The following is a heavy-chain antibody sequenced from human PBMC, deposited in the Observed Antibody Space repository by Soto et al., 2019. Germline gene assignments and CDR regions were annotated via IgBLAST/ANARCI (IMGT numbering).Heavy chain of an antibody. CDR1: GFTFSSYA. J-gene: IGHJ6*03. D-gene: IGHD2-2*01. V-gene: IGHV3-23*01. CDR3: ANVPHYYYYYYMDV. Sequence: GGSLRLSCAASGFTFSSYAMSWVRQAPGKGLEWVSAISGSGGSTYYADSVKGRFTISRDNSKNTLYLQMNSLRAEDTAVYYCANVPHYYYYYYMDVWGKGTTVTVSS. CDR2: ISGSGGST.